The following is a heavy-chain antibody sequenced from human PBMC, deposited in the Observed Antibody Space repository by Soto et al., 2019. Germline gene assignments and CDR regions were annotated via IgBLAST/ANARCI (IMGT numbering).Heavy chain of an antibody. Sequence: GASVKVSCKASGYTLTSYGISWVRQAPGQGLEWMGWISAYNGNTNYAQKLQGRVTMTTDTSTSTAYMELRSLRSDDTAVYYCARVTPTSPGYSSRWYQREDGPLIDYWG. CDR1: GYTLTSYG. V-gene: IGHV1-18*01. CDR2: ISAYNGNT. J-gene: IGHJ4*01. D-gene: IGHD6-13*01. CDR3: ARVTPTSPGYSSRWYQREDGPLIDY.